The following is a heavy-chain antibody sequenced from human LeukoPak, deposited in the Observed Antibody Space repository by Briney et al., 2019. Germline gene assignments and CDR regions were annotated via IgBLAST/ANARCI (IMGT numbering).Heavy chain of an antibody. Sequence: GGSLRLSCAASGFTFSSYGMHWVRQAPGKGLEWVAAISYDGSNKYYADSVKGRFTISRDNSKNTLYLQMNSLRAEDTAVYYCAKDLARLRYFDWLLLDYWGQGTLVSVSS. CDR3: AKDLARLRYFDWLLLDY. CDR2: ISYDGSNK. V-gene: IGHV3-30*18. J-gene: IGHJ4*02. CDR1: GFTFSSYG. D-gene: IGHD3-9*01.